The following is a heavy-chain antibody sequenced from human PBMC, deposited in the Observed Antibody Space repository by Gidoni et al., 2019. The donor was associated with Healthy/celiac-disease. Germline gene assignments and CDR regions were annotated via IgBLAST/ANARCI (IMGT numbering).Heavy chain of an antibody. D-gene: IGHD5-18*01. V-gene: IGHV2-70*15. Sequence: QVTLRESGPALVKPTQTLTLTCTFSGFSLSTSGMCVSWIRQPPGKALEWLARIDWDDDKYYSTSLKTRLTISKDTSKNQVVLTMTNMDPVDTATYYCARMPGYSYGAGWFDPWGQGTLVTVSS. CDR1: GFSLSTSGMC. J-gene: IGHJ5*02. CDR3: ARMPGYSYGAGWFDP. CDR2: IDWDDDK.